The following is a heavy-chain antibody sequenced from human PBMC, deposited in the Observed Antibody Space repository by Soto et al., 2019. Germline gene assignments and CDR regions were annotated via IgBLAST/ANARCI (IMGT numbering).Heavy chain of an antibody. Sequence: SVKVSCKASGGTFSSYAISWVRQAPGQGLEWMGGIIPIFGTANYAQKFQGRVTITADESTSTAYMELSSLRSEDTAVYYCARDWALDWDPTVVTPVTWGQETLVTVSS. CDR2: IIPIFGTA. CDR3: ARDWALDWDPTVVTPVT. CDR1: GGTFSSYA. D-gene: IGHD4-17*01. J-gene: IGHJ5*02. V-gene: IGHV1-69*13.